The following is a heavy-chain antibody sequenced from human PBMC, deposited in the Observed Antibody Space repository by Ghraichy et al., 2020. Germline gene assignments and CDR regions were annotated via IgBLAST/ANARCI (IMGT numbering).Heavy chain of an antibody. J-gene: IGHJ1*01. CDR2: TSGSGDGT. D-gene: IGHD3-16*01. Sequence: ETLSLTCAASGFTFSKFAMSWVRQAPGKGLEWVSVTSGSGDGTYYADSVAGRFTISRDNSKNTLFLHMNSLIPEDTAVYYCAKELKITIFGGLNRFANWVQGTLVTVSS. CDR3: AKELKITIFGGLNRFAN. V-gene: IGHV3-23*01. CDR1: GFTFSKFA.